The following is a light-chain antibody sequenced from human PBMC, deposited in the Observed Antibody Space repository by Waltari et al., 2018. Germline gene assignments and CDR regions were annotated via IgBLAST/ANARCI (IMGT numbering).Light chain of an antibody. Sequence: EIQLTQSPSSLSASVGARVTIPCRASQSISNYLNCYQQKPGKAPKRLIYAASSLQSGVPSRFSGSGSGTDFTLIISSLQPEDFATYFCQQSYSAPRTFGQGTKVDIK. CDR1: QSISNY. J-gene: IGKJ2*01. CDR3: QQSYSAPRT. CDR2: AAS. V-gene: IGKV1-39*01.